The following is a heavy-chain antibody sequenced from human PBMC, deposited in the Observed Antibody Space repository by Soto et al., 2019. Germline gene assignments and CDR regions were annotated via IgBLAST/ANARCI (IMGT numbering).Heavy chain of an antibody. V-gene: IGHV5-10-1*01. CDR3: ARTYYDFWSGYHDAFDI. CDR1: GYSFTSYC. J-gene: IGHJ3*02. CDR2: IDPSDSYT. Sequence: PGESLKISCKGSGYSFTSYCISWVRQMPGKGLEWMGRIDPSDSYTNYSPSFQGHVTISADKSISTACLQWSSLKASDTAMYYCARTYYDFWSGYHDAFDIWGQGTMVTVSS. D-gene: IGHD3-3*01.